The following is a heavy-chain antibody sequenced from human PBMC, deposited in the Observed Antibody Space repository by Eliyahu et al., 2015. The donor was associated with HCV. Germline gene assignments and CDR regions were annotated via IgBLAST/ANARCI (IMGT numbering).Heavy chain of an antibody. Sequence: QVQLQESGPGLVKPSXTLSLTCXVSGVXMSNYYWXWIRQPAGKGLXWVGRVFPSGSTNYNPSLKSRVTMSIDTSKNQXSLKLSSVTAADTAVYYCARGSQQLGDYWGQGTLVTVSS. CDR3: ARGSQQLGDY. J-gene: IGHJ4*02. CDR2: VFPSGST. CDR1: GVXMSNYY. V-gene: IGHV4-4*07. D-gene: IGHD6-13*01.